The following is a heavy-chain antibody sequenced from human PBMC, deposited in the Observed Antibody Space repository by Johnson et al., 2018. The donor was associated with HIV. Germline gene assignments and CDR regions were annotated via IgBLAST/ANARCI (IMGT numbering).Heavy chain of an antibody. V-gene: IGHV3-33*03. J-gene: IGHJ3*02. CDR1: GFTFRNYG. D-gene: IGHD4-23*01. CDR3: TTVVCHAFDM. Sequence: QVQLVESGGGVVQPGRSLRLSCVASGFTFRNYGMHWVRQAPGKGLEWVAVISYDGSNKYYADSVTGRFTISRDNTKNTLYLQMNSLRAEETAVYYCTTVVCHAFDMWGQGTMVTVSS. CDR2: ISYDGSNK.